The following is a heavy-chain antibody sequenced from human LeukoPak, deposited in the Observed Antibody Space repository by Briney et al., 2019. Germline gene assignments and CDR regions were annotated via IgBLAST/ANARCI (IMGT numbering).Heavy chain of an antibody. CDR3: AKGGYSNGRYYYYYMDV. Sequence: GGSLRLSCAASGFTFSSSAMSWVRQAPGKGLEWVSSISGSGSGGSTYYADSVKGRFTISRDNSKNTLYLQMNSLRAEDTAVYYCAKGGYSNGRYYYYYMDVWGEGTTVTVSS. CDR1: GFTFSSSA. D-gene: IGHD5-18*01. J-gene: IGHJ6*03. CDR2: ISGSGSGGST. V-gene: IGHV3-23*01.